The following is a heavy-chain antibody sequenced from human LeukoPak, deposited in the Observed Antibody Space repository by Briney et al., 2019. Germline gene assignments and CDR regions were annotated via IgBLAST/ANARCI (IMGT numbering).Heavy chain of an antibody. V-gene: IGHV3-7*01. CDR1: GFTFSSYW. CDR3: ARDKNGYLYGSGNPLDY. J-gene: IGHJ4*02. CDR2: IKQDGSEK. D-gene: IGHD3-10*01. Sequence: GGSLRLSCAASGFTFSSYWMSWVRQAPGKGLEWVANIKQDGSEKYYVDSVKGRFTISRDNAKNSLYLQMNSLRAEDTAVYYCARDKNGYLYGSGNPLDYWGQGTLVTVSS.